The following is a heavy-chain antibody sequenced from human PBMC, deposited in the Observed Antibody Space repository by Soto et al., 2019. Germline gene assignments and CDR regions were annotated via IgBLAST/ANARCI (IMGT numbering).Heavy chain of an antibody. D-gene: IGHD3-22*01. CDR1: GFTFSSYA. J-gene: IGHJ4*02. V-gene: IGHV3-23*01. CDR2: ISGSGGTT. Sequence: GGSLRLSCVASGFTFSSYALNWVRQAPGRGLEWVSAISGSGGTTYYADSVKGRFTISRDNSKNMLFLQMNSLRAEDAAIYYCAKSTKVISTSFDYWGQGSLVTVSS. CDR3: AKSTKVISTSFDY.